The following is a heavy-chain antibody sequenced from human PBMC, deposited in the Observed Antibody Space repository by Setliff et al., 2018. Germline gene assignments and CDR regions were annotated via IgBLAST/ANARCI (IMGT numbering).Heavy chain of an antibody. V-gene: IGHV4-59*01. CDR1: DGSLSTYY. J-gene: IGHJ4*02. CDR2: VYYSGTA. D-gene: IGHD5-12*01. Sequence: SETLSLTCTVSDGSLSTYYWSWIRQPPGKGLEFIGYVYYSGTANYSPSLRSRLTISVDTSKNQFSLELRSVTAADTAVYYRARGGTFRYFDFWGQGAPVTVSS. CDR3: ARGGTFRYFDF.